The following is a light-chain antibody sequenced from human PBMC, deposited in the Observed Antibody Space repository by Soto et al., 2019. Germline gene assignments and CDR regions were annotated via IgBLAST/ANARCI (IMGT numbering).Light chain of an antibody. CDR1: QSVSRD. J-gene: IGKJ4*01. CDR3: QQRSNFLT. V-gene: IGKV3-11*01. CDR2: DAS. Sequence: EVVLTQSPATLSVSPGERATLSCRASQSVSRDLAWYQQKPGQAPRLLIYDASNRATGIPARFSGSGSGTDFTLTISSLEPEDFAVYYCQQRSNFLTFGGGTKVDIK.